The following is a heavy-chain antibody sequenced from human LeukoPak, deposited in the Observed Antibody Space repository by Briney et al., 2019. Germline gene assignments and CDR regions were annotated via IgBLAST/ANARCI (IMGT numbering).Heavy chain of an antibody. CDR1: SGSIFSSNW. Sequence: SETLSLTCTVSSGSIFSSNWWSCVRQPPGRGREWIVQIFHSGRTTYSPSLNSRVTIAVDKTNNQFSLQLTSVTAAATSVYFCARGKRYCCSTSCYAPSKNWFDPWGQGTLVTVSS. CDR3: ARGKRYCCSTSCYAPSKNWFDP. D-gene: IGHD2-2*01. J-gene: IGHJ5*02. V-gene: IGHV4-4*02. CDR2: IFHSGRT.